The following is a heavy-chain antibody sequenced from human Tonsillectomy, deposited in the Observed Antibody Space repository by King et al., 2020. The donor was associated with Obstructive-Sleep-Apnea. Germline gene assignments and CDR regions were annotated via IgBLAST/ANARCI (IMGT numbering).Heavy chain of an antibody. J-gene: IGHJ4*02. CDR3: GRGGWEPREFDY. D-gene: IGHD1-26*01. Sequence: VQLQESGPGLVKPSETLSLTCTVSGGSVSSDSYYWSWIRQPPGKGLEWIGYIYYSGSTNYNPSLKSRVTISVDTSKNQFSLKLSSVTAADTAVYYCGRGGWEPREFDYWGQGTLVTVSS. V-gene: IGHV4-61*01. CDR2: IYYSGST. CDR1: GGSVSSDSYY.